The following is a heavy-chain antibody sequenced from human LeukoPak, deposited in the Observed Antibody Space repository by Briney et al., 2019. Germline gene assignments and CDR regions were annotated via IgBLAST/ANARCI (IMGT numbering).Heavy chain of an antibody. CDR1: GFTFSNYA. Sequence: GGSLRLSCAASGFTFSNYAMHWVRQAPGKGLEWVAVIWYDGSNKYYADSVKGRFTISRDNSKNTLFLQMNSLRVEDTAVYYCARADQGWYTFDYWGQGTLVTVPS. J-gene: IGHJ4*02. CDR3: ARADQGWYTFDY. V-gene: IGHV3-33*01. D-gene: IGHD6-19*01. CDR2: IWYDGSNK.